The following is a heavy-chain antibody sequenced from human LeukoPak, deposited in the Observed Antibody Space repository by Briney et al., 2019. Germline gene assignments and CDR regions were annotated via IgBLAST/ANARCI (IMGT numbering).Heavy chain of an antibody. CDR3: PKSTLLRHYDFLGGSSPASDY. D-gene: IGHD3-16*01. J-gene: IGHJ4*02. V-gene: IGHV3-23*01. CDR2: ICGSGGRT. CDR1: GFTFSSYV. Sequence: GGSLRLSCAASGFTFSSYVMSWVRQAPGKGLEWVSGICGSGGRTYYADSVKGRFTLSRDNPKNTLYLQMNSLRAEDTAVSYWPKSTLLRHYDFLGGSSPASDYWGQGTLVTVSS.